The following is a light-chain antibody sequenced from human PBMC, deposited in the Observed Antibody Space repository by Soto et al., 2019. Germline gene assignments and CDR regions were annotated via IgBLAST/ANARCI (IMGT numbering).Light chain of an antibody. Sequence: EIVMTHSPATLSVSPGGRATLSCRSSQSISDTLAWYQQKPGQAPRLLIYSASRGATGFPARFSGSGSGTDFTLTISSLQSEDFAAYYCQQYNNGPWTFGQGTKVDIK. CDR3: QQYNNGPWT. V-gene: IGKV3-15*01. CDR2: SAS. J-gene: IGKJ1*01. CDR1: QSISDT.